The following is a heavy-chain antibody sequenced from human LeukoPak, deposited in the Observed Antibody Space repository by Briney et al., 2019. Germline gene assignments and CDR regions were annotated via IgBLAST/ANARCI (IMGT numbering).Heavy chain of an antibody. CDR1: GFTFTTYW. J-gene: IGHJ3*02. D-gene: IGHD3-22*01. V-gene: IGHV3-7*01. CDR3: ARSSVPANDAFDI. Sequence: GESLRLSCAASGFTFTTYWMTWVRQAPGKGLEWVANINQDGTEKYYVDSVKGRFTISRDNAKNSLSLQMNSLRAEDTAVYYCARSSVPANDAFDIWGQGTMVTVSS. CDR2: INQDGTEK.